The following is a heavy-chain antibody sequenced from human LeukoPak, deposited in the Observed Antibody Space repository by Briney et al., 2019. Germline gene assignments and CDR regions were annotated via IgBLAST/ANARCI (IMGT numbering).Heavy chain of an antibody. D-gene: IGHD5-18*01. J-gene: IGHJ5*02. CDR3: ARHGYSYGYENWFDP. CDR2: IYYSGST. Sequence: SETLSLTCTVSGGSISSYYWSWIRQPPGKGLEWIGYIYYSGSTNYNPSLKSRVTISVDTSKNQFSLKLSSVTAADTAVYYCARHGYSYGYENWFDPWGQGTLVTVS. V-gene: IGHV4-59*08. CDR1: GGSISSYY.